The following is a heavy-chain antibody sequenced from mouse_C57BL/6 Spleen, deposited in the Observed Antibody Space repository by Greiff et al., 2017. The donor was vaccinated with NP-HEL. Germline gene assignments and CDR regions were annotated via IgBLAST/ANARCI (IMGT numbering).Heavy chain of an antibody. CDR3: ARGTGAGGYFDY. D-gene: IGHD4-1*01. Sequence: QVQLQQPGAELVMPGASVKLSCKASGYTFTSYWMHWVKQRPGQGLEWIGEIDPSDSSTNYNQKFKGKSTLTVDKSSSTAYMQLSSLTSEDSAVYYCARGTGAGGYFDYWGQGTTLTVSS. CDR1: GYTFTSYW. J-gene: IGHJ2*01. CDR2: IDPSDSST. V-gene: IGHV1-69*01.